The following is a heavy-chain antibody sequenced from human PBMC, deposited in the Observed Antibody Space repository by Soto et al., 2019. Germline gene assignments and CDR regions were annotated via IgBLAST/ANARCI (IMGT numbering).Heavy chain of an antibody. Sequence: GGSLRLSCAACGFTFSSYGMHWVRQAPGKXLEWVAVIWYDGSNKYYADSVKGRFTISRDNSKNTLYLQMNSLRAEDTAVYYCARDRVLRYFDWLSNYDPFDIWGQGTMVTVSS. CDR2: IWYDGSNK. D-gene: IGHD3-9*01. CDR3: ARDRVLRYFDWLSNYDPFDI. V-gene: IGHV3-33*01. CDR1: GFTFSSYG. J-gene: IGHJ3*02.